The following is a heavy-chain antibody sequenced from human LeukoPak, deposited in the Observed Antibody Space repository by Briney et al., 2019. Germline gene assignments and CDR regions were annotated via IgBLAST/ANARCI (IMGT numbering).Heavy chain of an antibody. V-gene: IGHV3-23*01. J-gene: IGHJ5*02. CDR3: AKDGDIWLGYVIWFDP. D-gene: IGHD3-10*01. CDR2: ISGGGGNT. Sequence: GGSLRLSCAASGFTFTSHALSWVRQAPGKGLEWVSTISGGGGNTYYADSVKGRFTISIDISKNMLYLQMNSLRAEDTAVYYCAKDGDIWLGYVIWFDPWGQGTLVTVSS. CDR1: GFTFTSHA.